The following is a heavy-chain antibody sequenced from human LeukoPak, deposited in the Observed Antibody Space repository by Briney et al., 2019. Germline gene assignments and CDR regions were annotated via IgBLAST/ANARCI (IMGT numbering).Heavy chain of an antibody. CDR1: GYTLSELS. J-gene: IGHJ4*02. V-gene: IGHV1-24*01. Sequence: GASVKVSCKVSGYTLSELSMHWVRQTPGKGLEWMGGFDLEDGETIYVQKSQGRVTMTEDTSTDTAYMELSSLRSDDTAVYFCAAGEVGQLFDYWGQGTLVTVSS. CDR2: FDLEDGET. D-gene: IGHD5-24*01. CDR3: AAGEVGQLFDY.